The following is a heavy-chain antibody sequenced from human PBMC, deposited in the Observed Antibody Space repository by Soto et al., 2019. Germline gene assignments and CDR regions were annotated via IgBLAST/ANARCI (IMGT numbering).Heavy chain of an antibody. CDR2: IYYSGST. CDR1: GGSISSSSYY. V-gene: IGHV4-39*01. CDR3: ARNSNDILTDFDY. D-gene: IGHD3-9*01. Sequence: SETLSLTCTVSGGSISSSSYYWGWIRQPPGKGLEWIGSIYYSGSTYYNPSLKSRVTISVDTSKNQFSLKLSSVTAADTAVYYCARNSNDILTDFDYWGQGTLVTVSS. J-gene: IGHJ4*02.